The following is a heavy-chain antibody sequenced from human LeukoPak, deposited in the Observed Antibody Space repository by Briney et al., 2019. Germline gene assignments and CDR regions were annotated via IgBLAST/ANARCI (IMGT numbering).Heavy chain of an antibody. Sequence: SETLSLTCTVSGGSISGIDYYWRWIRQPPGRGREWIGYFFYTGSTYYNPSLKSRVAISIDTSKNQFSLKLSSLTAADTAVYFCASAMVRGEAADYWGQGTLVTVSS. CDR1: GGSISGIDYY. CDR2: FFYTGST. V-gene: IGHV4-30-4*01. J-gene: IGHJ4*02. CDR3: ASAMVRGEAADY. D-gene: IGHD3-10*01.